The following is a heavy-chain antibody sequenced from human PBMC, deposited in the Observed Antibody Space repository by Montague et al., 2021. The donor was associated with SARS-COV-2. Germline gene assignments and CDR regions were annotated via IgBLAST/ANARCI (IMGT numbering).Heavy chain of an antibody. CDR1: GGSISSGYY. J-gene: IGHJ4*02. CDR2: KSYSGTT. Sequence: SETLSLTCTVSGGSISSGYYWAWIRQPPGKGLEWIGSKSYSGTTYHNPSLKSRAAISVSTSQSEFSLELSSVTAADTAVYYCARVLEHCDSRNCYSFFDHWGQGTLVSVTS. D-gene: IGHD2/OR15-2a*01. CDR3: ARVLEHCDSRNCYSFFDH. V-gene: IGHV4-39*07.